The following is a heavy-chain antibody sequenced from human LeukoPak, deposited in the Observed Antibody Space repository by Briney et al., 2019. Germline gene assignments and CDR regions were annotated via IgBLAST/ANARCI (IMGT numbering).Heavy chain of an antibody. CDR1: GGSFSGYY. J-gene: IGHJ4*02. CDR3: ARGGIAAAGTIDY. D-gene: IGHD6-13*01. CDR2: INHSGST. Sequence: SETLSLTCAVYGGSFSGYYWSWIRQPPGKGLEWIGEINHSGSTNYNPSLKSRVTTSVDTSKNQFSLKLSSVTAADTAVYYCARGGIAAAGTIDYWGQGTLVTVSS. V-gene: IGHV4-34*01.